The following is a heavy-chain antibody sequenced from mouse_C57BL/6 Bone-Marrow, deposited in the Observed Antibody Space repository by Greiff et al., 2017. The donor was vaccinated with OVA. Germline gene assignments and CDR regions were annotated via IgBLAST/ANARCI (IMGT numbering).Heavy chain of an antibody. V-gene: IGHV1-61*01. CDR3: AREGVYDGYLLAMDY. CDR1: GYTFTSYW. Sequence: QVQLQQPGAELVRPGSSVKLSCKASGYTFTSYWMDWVKQRPGQGLEWIGNIYPSDSETHYNQKFKDKATLTVDKSSSTAYMQLSSLTSEDSAVYYCAREGVYDGYLLAMDYWGQGTSVTVSS. D-gene: IGHD2-3*01. J-gene: IGHJ4*01. CDR2: IYPSDSET.